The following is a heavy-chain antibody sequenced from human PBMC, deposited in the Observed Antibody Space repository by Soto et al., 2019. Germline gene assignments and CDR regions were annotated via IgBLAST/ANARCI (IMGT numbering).Heavy chain of an antibody. CDR2: ISSSTSYI. J-gene: IGHJ5*02. D-gene: IGHD2-2*01. V-gene: IGHV3-21*01. Sequence: DVQLVDSGGGLVKPGGSLRLSCAGSGFSLSAYSMHWVRQAPGQGLEWVSSISSSTSYIYYADSVKGRFTIARDDATNSLYLQMNSLRAEDTAIYYCARGQRYCSVISCPGRLDPWGQGTLVTVSS. CDR3: ARGQRYCSVISCPGRLDP. CDR1: GFSLSAYS.